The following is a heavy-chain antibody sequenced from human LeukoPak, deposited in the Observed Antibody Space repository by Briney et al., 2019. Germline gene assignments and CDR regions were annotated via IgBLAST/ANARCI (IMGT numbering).Heavy chain of an antibody. Sequence: GGSLRLSCAASGFTFSSYWMSWVRQAPGKGLEWVASIKQDGSEKYYVDSVKGRFTISRDNAKNSLYLQMNSLRAEDTAVYYCARSPRKDILTGYYSVFDYWGQGTLVTVSS. V-gene: IGHV3-7*01. D-gene: IGHD3-9*01. J-gene: IGHJ4*02. CDR1: GFTFSSYW. CDR2: IKQDGSEK. CDR3: ARSPRKDILTGYYSVFDY.